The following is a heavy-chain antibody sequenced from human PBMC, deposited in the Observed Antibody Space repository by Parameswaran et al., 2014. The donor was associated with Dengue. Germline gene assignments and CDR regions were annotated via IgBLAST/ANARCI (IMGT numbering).Heavy chain of an antibody. Sequence: VRQMPGKGLEWLGRIDPIDSYTYYSPSFQGHVTISADKSTSTAYLQWTSLKASDTAVYYCARRDCRDMNCYFDYWGQGTLVTVSS. CDR3: ARRDCRDMNCYFDY. V-gene: IGHV5-10-1*01. D-gene: IGHD2-15*01. J-gene: IGHJ4*02. CDR2: IDPIDSYT.